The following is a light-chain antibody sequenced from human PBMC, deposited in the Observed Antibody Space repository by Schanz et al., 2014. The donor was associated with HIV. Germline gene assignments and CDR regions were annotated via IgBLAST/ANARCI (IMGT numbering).Light chain of an antibody. Sequence: QSVLTQPASVSGSPGQSITISCTGTSNDVGGYNFLSWYQQHPGKAPKLIIYDVSNRPSGVSNRFSGSKSGNTASLTISGLQAEDEADYYCNSYTRTSTPVFGGGTKLTVL. CDR3: NSYTRTSTPV. J-gene: IGLJ2*01. CDR1: SNDVGGYNF. V-gene: IGLV2-14*03. CDR2: DVS.